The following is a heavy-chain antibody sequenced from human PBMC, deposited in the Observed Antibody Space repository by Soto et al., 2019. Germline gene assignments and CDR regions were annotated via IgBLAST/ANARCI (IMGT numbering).Heavy chain of an antibody. J-gene: IGHJ4*02. Sequence: GGALRLSCAASEFTFSSYWMHWVRQAPGKGLVWVSRINSDGSSTSYADSVKGRFTISRDNAKNTLYLQMNSLRAEDTAVYYCARDPPIAVAGTAVHWGQGTLVTVSS. CDR3: ARDPPIAVAGTAVH. V-gene: IGHV3-74*01. CDR2: INSDGSST. D-gene: IGHD6-19*01. CDR1: EFTFSSYW.